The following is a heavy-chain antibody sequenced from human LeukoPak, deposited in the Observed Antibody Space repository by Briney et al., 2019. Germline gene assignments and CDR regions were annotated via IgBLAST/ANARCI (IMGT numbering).Heavy chain of an antibody. CDR3: ARDGEGELLWVPFDY. J-gene: IGHJ4*02. CDR1: GGSFSNYY. V-gene: IGHV4-34*01. Sequence: PSETLSLTCAVYGGSFSNYYWSWIRQPPGKGLEWIGEINHSGSTNYNPSLKSRVTISVDTSKNQFSLKLSSVTAADTAVYYCARDGEGELLWVPFDYWGQGTLVTVSS. D-gene: IGHD1-26*01. CDR2: INHSGST.